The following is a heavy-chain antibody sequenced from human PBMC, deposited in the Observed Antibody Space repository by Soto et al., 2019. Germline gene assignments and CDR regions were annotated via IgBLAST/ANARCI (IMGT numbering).Heavy chain of an antibody. V-gene: IGHV4-31*03. D-gene: IGHD3-9*01. CDR1: GGSISSGGYY. J-gene: IGHJ3*02. CDR3: ARDSGLRYFEGAGAFDI. Sequence: SETLSLTCTVSGGSISSGGYYWSWIRQHPGKGLEWIGYIYYSGSTYYNPSLKSRVTISVDTSKNQFSLKLSSVTAADMAVYYCARDSGLRYFEGAGAFDIWGQGTMVTVSS. CDR2: IYYSGST.